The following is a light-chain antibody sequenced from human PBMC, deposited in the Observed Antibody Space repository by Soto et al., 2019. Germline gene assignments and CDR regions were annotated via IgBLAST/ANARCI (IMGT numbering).Light chain of an antibody. CDR3: QQYGSSPLIT. J-gene: IGKJ5*01. CDR2: GAS. V-gene: IGKV3-20*01. Sequence: EIVLTHSPGTLSLSPGERATLSCRASQSVSSNYLAWFQQKPGQAPSLLIYGASNRATGIPDRFSGSASGTDFTLTISRLEPEDFAVYYCQQYGSSPLITFGQGTRLEIK. CDR1: QSVSSNY.